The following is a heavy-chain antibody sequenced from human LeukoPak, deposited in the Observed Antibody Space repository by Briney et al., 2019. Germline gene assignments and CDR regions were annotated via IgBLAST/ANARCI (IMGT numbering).Heavy chain of an antibody. CDR3: ARDGPLHDYGGNPPLYGMDV. Sequence: ASVKVSCKASGYTFTGYYMHWVRQAPGQGLEWMGWINPNRGGTNYAQKFQGWVTMTRDTSIRTAYMELSRLRSDDTAVYYCARDGPLHDYGGNPPLYGMDVWGQGTTVTVSS. CDR1: GYTFTGYY. D-gene: IGHD4-23*01. CDR2: INPNRGGT. J-gene: IGHJ6*02. V-gene: IGHV1-2*04.